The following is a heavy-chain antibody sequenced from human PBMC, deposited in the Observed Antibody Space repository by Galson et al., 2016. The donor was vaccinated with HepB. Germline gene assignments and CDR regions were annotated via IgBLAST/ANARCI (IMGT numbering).Heavy chain of an antibody. J-gene: IGHJ6*02. Sequence: SVKVSCKASGYTFSRYGITWVRQAPGQGLEWMGRISAYNGNTNYAQKYQGRVTMTSETSTTTANMELRSPTSDDTGVYYCARDGDDDPYYYNGLDVWGQGTTVTVSS. D-gene: IGHD2-21*02. CDR3: ARDGDDDPYYYNGLDV. V-gene: IGHV1-18*01. CDR1: GYTFSRYG. CDR2: ISAYNGNT.